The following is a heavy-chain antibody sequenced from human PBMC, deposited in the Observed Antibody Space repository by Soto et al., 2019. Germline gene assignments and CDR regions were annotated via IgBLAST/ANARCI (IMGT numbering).Heavy chain of an antibody. V-gene: IGHV1-3*01. J-gene: IGHJ4*02. CDR3: ARPFFEAASWGSDY. D-gene: IGHD6-25*01. Sequence: QVHLVQSGAEVKKPGASVKVSCKASGYSFASYSMHWVRQAPGQRLEWMGWIDAANGKSKYSQKFQGRVTITRDTSASTAYMELSSLRSEDTAVYYCARPFFEAASWGSDYWGQGTLVTVSS. CDR2: IDAANGKS. CDR1: GYSFASYS.